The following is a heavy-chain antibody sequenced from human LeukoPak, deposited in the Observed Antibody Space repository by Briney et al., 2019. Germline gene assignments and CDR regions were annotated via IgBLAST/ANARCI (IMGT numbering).Heavy chain of an antibody. Sequence: AASVTVSCKASGYTFTGYYMHWVRQAPGQGLEWMGWINPNSGGTNYAQKFQGRVTMTRDTSISTAYMELSRLRSDDTAVYYCAVRGGDHLNAFDIWGQGTMVTVSS. CDR3: AVRGGDHLNAFDI. V-gene: IGHV1-2*02. D-gene: IGHD2-21*01. CDR1: GYTFTGYY. J-gene: IGHJ3*02. CDR2: INPNSGGT.